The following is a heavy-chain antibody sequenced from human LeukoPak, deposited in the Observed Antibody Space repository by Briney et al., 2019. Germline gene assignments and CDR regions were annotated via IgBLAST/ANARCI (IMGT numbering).Heavy chain of an antibody. D-gene: IGHD1-26*01. CDR2: IYTSGST. Sequence: SETLSLTCTVSGGSISSYYWSWIRQPAGKGLEWIGRIYTSGSTNYNPSLKSRVTMSVDTSKNQFSLKLSSVTAADTAVYYCARGAWVVGATGGAFDIRGQGTMVTVSS. CDR3: ARGAWVVGATGGAFDI. CDR1: GGSISSYY. J-gene: IGHJ3*02. V-gene: IGHV4-4*07.